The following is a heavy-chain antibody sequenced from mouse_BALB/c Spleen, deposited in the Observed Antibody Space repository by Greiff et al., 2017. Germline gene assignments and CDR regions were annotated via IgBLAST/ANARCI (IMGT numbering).Heavy chain of an antibody. CDR1: GYTFTDYY. CDR2: IYPGSGNT. V-gene: IGHV1-77*01. D-gene: IGHD2-3*01. J-gene: IGHJ2*01. CDR3: ARGGYYVSYYFDY. Sequence: VQLQQSGAELARPGASVKLSCKASGYTFTDYYINWVKQRTGQGLEWIGEIYPGSGNTYYNEKFKGKATLTADKSSSTAYMQLSSLTSEDSAVYFCARGGYYVSYYFDYWGQGTTLTVSS.